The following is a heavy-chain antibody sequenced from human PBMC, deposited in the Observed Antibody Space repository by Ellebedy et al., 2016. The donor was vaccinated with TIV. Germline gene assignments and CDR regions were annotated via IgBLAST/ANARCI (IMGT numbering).Heavy chain of an antibody. CDR2: INHSGST. V-gene: IGHV4-34*01. D-gene: IGHD4-23*01. J-gene: IGHJ4*02. CDR1: GGSFSGYY. CDR3: ARDYGGSSYFDY. Sequence: MPSETLSLTCAVYGGSFSGYYWSWIRQPPGKGLEWIGEINHSGSTNYNPSLKSRVTISVDTSKNQFSLKLSSVTAADTAVYYCARDYGGSSYFDYWGQGTLVTVSS.